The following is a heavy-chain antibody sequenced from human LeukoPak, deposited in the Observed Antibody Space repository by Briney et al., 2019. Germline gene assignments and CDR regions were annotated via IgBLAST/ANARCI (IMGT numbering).Heavy chain of an antibody. CDR1: GFTFSSYW. J-gene: IGHJ4*02. CDR3: ARGANVGLVVVITLDY. Sequence: GGSLRLSCAASGFTFSSYWMSWVRQTPGKGLEWVANIKQDGSEKYYVDSVKGRFTISRDNAKNSLYLQMNSLRAEDTAVYYCARGANVGLVVVITLDYWGQGTLVTVSS. CDR2: IKQDGSEK. V-gene: IGHV3-7*01. D-gene: IGHD3-22*01.